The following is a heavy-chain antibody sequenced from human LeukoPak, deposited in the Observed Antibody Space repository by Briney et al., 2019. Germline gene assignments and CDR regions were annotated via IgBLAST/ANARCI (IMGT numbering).Heavy chain of an antibody. Sequence: GGTLRLSCAASGFTFSSYGMSWVRQAPGKGLEWVSAISGSGGSTYYADSVKGRFTISRDNSKNTLYLQMNSLRAEDTAVYYCAKVYGDYVYYYYMDVWGKGTTVTISS. CDR1: GFTFSSYG. J-gene: IGHJ6*03. V-gene: IGHV3-23*01. D-gene: IGHD4-17*01. CDR3: AKVYGDYVYYYYMDV. CDR2: ISGSGGST.